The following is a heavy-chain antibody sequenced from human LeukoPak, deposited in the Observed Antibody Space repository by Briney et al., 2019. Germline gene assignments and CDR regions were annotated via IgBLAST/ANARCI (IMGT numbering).Heavy chain of an antibody. Sequence: GASVKVSCKASGYTFTNYALHWVRQAPGQRLEWMGWTNGATGNTRFSQDFQGRLTITIDTSASTGYVELSSLRSEDTAVYYCARSPGGNARTWLDYWGQGTLVTVSS. J-gene: IGHJ4*02. CDR3: ARSPGGNARTWLDY. V-gene: IGHV1-3*02. CDR2: TNGATGNT. CDR1: GYTFTNYA. D-gene: IGHD2-8*02.